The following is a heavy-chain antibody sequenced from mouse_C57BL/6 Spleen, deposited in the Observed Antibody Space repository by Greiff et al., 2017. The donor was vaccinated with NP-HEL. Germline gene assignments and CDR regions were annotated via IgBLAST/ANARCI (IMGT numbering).Heavy chain of an antibody. J-gene: IGHJ2*01. CDR3: ARRGLGQGNYFDY. CDR1: GYAFSSYW. CDR2: IYPGDGDT. Sequence: VQLQQSGAELVKPGASVKISCKASGYAFSSYWMNWVKQRPGKGLEWIGQIYPGDGDTNYNGKFKGKATLTADKSSSTAYMQLSSLTSEDSAVYFCARRGLGQGNYFDYWGQGTTLTVSS. V-gene: IGHV1-80*01. D-gene: IGHD4-1*01.